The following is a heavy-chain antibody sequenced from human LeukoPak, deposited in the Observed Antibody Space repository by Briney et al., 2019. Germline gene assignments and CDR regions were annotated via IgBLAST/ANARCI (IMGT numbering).Heavy chain of an antibody. V-gene: IGHV4-59*01. J-gene: IGHJ4*02. CDR2: IYYSGST. D-gene: IGHD6-13*01. CDR3: ARRSIAAAGSDY. CDR1: GGSISSDY. Sequence: SETLSLTCTVYGGSISSDYWSWIRQPPGRGLEWIGYIYYSGSTSYNPSLRSRVTISVDTSKNQFALKLSSVNAADTAVYYCARRSIAAAGSDYWGQGTLVTVSS.